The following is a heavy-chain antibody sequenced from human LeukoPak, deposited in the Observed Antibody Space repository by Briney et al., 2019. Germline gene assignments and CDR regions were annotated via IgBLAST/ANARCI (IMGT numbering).Heavy chain of an antibody. CDR3: AKEWNAYCGGDCYWDDAFDI. D-gene: IGHD2-21*02. J-gene: IGHJ3*02. V-gene: IGHV3-23*01. CDR1: GFTFSSYA. Sequence: GGSLRLSCAASGFTFSSYAMSWVRQAPGKGLEWVSAISGSGGSTYYADSVKGRFTISRDNSKNTLYLQMNSLRAEDTAVYYCAKEWNAYCGGDCYWDDAFDIWGQGTTVTVSS. CDR2: ISGSGGST.